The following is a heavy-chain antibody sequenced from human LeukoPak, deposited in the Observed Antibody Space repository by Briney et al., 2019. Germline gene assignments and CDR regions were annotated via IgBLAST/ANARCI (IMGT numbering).Heavy chain of an antibody. V-gene: IGHV3-48*03. J-gene: IGHJ4*02. Sequence: GGSLKLSCAASGFTFSSYEMNWVRQAPGKGLAWVSYISSSGSTIYNADSVKGRFTISRDNAKNSLYLQMNSLRAEDTAAYYCGRWMPCGGDCYRIDYWGQGTLVTVSS. CDR2: ISSSGSTI. D-gene: IGHD2-21*02. CDR3: GRWMPCGGDCYRIDY. CDR1: GFTFSSYE.